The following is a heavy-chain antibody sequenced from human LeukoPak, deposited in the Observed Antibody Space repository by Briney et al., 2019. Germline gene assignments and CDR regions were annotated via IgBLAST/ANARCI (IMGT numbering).Heavy chain of an antibody. CDR2: ISSRSNYI. V-gene: IGHV3-21*01. CDR3: ARDSREWELLNAFDY. Sequence: PGGSLRLSCAASGFTFSSYSMNWVRQAPGKGLEWVSSISSRSNYIYYADSVKGRFTISRDNAKSSLYLQMNSLRAEDTAVYYCARDSREWELLNAFDYWGRGTLVTVSS. D-gene: IGHD1-26*01. J-gene: IGHJ4*02. CDR1: GFTFSSYS.